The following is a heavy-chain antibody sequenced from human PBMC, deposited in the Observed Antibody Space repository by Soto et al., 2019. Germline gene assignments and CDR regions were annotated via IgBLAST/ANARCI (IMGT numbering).Heavy chain of an antibody. D-gene: IGHD2-2*01. CDR2: IYHSGST. J-gene: IGHJ4*02. Sequence: QVQLQESGPGLVKPSGTLSLTCAVSSGSISSSHWWSLVRQPPGKGLEWIGEIYHSGSTNYHPSLQRRLPISVDKSKIQFSLKLSSVTAADTAVYHCARTIYFSNTSCTETFDYWGQGTLVTFSS. CDR1: SGSISSSHW. V-gene: IGHV4-4*02. CDR3: ARTIYFSNTSCTETFDY.